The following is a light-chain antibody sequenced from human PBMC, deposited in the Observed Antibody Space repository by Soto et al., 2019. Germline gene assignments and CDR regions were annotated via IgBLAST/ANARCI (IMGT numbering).Light chain of an antibody. CDR2: GAS. CDR3: QQYHNWPPQYT. CDR1: QTVSSN. Sequence: ELVMTQSPATLSVSPGERATVSCRASQTVSSNLAWYQQKPGQAPRLLIHGASTRATGVPARFSGSGSGTEFTLTISSLQSEDFSVYYCQQYHNWPPQYTFGQGTKVQMK. J-gene: IGKJ2*01. V-gene: IGKV3-15*01.